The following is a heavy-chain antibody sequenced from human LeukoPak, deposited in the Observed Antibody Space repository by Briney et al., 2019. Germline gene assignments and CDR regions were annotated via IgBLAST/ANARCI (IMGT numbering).Heavy chain of an antibody. CDR3: ARCYGDYGYFDP. J-gene: IGHJ2*01. Sequence: ASVKVSCKVSGYTLTELSMHWVRQAPGKGLEWMGGFDPEDGETIYAQKFQGRVTMTEDTSTDTAYMELSSLRSEDTAVYYCARCYGDYGYFDPWGRGTLVTVSS. V-gene: IGHV1-24*01. CDR2: FDPEDGET. D-gene: IGHD4-17*01. CDR1: GYTLTELS.